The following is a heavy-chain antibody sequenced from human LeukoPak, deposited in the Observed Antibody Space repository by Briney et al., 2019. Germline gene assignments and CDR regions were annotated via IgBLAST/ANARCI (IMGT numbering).Heavy chain of an antibody. Sequence: ETLSLTCAVYGGSFSGYYWSWIRQSPGKGLEWVSSISSSSSYIYYADSVKGRFTISRDNAKNSLYLQMNSLRAEDTAVYYCARDRSPPDYYDSSGYEYYFDYWGQGTLVTVSS. V-gene: IGHV3-21*01. D-gene: IGHD3-22*01. CDR2: ISSSSSYI. CDR1: GGSFSGYY. J-gene: IGHJ4*02. CDR3: ARDRSPPDYYDSSGYEYYFDY.